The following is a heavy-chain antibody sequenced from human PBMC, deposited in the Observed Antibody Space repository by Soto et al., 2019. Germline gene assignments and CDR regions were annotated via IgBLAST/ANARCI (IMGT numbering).Heavy chain of an antibody. CDR2: ISSGGGTT. D-gene: IGHD5-18*01. V-gene: IGHV3-23*01. Sequence: EVHLLESGGGFLQPGGSLRLSCAASGFSVSIFAMNWVRQALGKGLEWVSTISSGGGTTLYADSVKGRFTISRDNSKNTVSLHMNSLRAEDTAVYYCGRGYSDVWGQGTLVTVSS. J-gene: IGHJ4*02. CDR3: GRGYSDV. CDR1: GFSVSIFA.